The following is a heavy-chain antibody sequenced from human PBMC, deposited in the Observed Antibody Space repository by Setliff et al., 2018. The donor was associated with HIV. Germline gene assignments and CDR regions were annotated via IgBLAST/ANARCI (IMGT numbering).Heavy chain of an antibody. Sequence: SETLSLTCAVSGGSISSNNWWSWVRQPPGKGLEWIGEIYHGGSTNYNSSLKSRVTISVDKSKNQFSLKLSSVTAADTAVYYCARERGGGYSYGRGMDVWGQGTTVTVSS. D-gene: IGHD5-18*01. CDR1: GGSISSNNW. J-gene: IGHJ6*02. CDR2: IYHGGST. CDR3: ARERGGGYSYGRGMDV. V-gene: IGHV4-4*02.